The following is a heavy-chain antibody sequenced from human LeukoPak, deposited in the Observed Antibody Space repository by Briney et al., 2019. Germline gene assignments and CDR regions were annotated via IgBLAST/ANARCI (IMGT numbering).Heavy chain of an antibody. D-gene: IGHD6-6*01. CDR2: IKQDGSEK. CDR3: ARSSIAALSIFDY. Sequence: PGGSLRLSCAASGFTFSSYWMSWVRQAPGKGLEWVANIKQDGSEKYYVDSVKGRFTISRDNAKNSLYLQMNSLRAEDTAVYYCARSSIAALSIFDYWGQGTLVTVSS. V-gene: IGHV3-7*03. CDR1: GFTFSSYW. J-gene: IGHJ4*02.